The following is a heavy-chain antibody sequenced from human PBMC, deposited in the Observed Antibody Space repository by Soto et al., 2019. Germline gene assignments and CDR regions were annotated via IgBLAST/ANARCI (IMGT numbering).Heavy chain of an antibody. CDR1: GGTFSSYA. CDR3: AREGYYYDSSGYNYYGMDV. CDR2: IIPIFGTA. J-gene: IGHJ6*02. V-gene: IGHV1-69*13. Sequence: SVKVSCKASGGTFSSYAISWVRQAPGQGLEWMGGIIPIFGTANYAQKFQGRVTITADESMSTAYMELSSLRSEDTAVYYCAREGYYYDSSGYNYYGMDVWGQGTTVTVSS. D-gene: IGHD3-22*01.